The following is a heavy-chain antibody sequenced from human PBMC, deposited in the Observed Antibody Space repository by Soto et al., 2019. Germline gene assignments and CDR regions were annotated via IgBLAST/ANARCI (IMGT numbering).Heavy chain of an antibody. J-gene: IGHJ5*02. V-gene: IGHV1-18*01. CDR3: ARNCSSTSCYSCRWFDP. Sequence: KASLQVSGYTFTSYGGSWVRQSPGQGLEWMGWISAYNGNTNYAQKLQGRVTMPTDTSTSTAYMELRSLRSDDTAVYYCARNCSSTSCYSCRWFDPWGQGTLVTVSS. CDR2: ISAYNGNT. CDR1: GYTFTSYG. D-gene: IGHD2-2*01.